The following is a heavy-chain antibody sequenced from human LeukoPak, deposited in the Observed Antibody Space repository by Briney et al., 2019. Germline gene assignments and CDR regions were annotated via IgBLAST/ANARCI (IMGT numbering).Heavy chain of an antibody. J-gene: IGHJ5*02. CDR3: VSQIDVVPPRGNWFDP. CDR1: GGSISSGSYY. D-gene: IGHD2-15*01. Sequence: SQTLSLTCTVSGGSISSGSYYWSWIRQPAGKGLERIGRIYTSGSTNYNPSLKSRVTISVDTSKNQFSLKLSSETATDTAVYYCVSQIDVVPPRGNWFDPWGQGTLVTVSS. CDR2: IYTSGST. V-gene: IGHV4-61*02.